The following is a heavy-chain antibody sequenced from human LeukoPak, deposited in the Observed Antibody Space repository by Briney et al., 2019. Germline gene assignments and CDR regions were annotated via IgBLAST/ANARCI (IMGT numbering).Heavy chain of an antibody. Sequence: VASVKVSCKASGYTFTGYYMHWVRRAPGQGLEWMGWINPNSGGTNYAQKFQGRVTMTRDTSISTAYMELSRLRSGDTAVYYCARDLWSSSWRDIDYWGQGTLVTVSS. D-gene: IGHD6-13*01. CDR2: INPNSGGT. CDR3: ARDLWSSSWRDIDY. CDR1: GYTFTGYY. V-gene: IGHV1-2*02. J-gene: IGHJ4*02.